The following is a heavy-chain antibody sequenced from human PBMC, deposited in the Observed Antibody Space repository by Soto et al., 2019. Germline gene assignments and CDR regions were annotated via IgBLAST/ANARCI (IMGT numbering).Heavy chain of an antibody. D-gene: IGHD3-22*01. CDR1: GFTVSSNY. J-gene: IGHJ4*02. CDR2: IYSGGST. Sequence: EVQLVESGGGLVQPGGSLRLSCAASGFTVSSNYMSWVRQAPGKGLEWVSVIYSGGSTYYADSVKGRFAISRDNCKNTLYIQMNSMRAEDTAVYYCARMLEDSSGYFAYWGQGTLVTVS. CDR3: ARMLEDSSGYFAY. V-gene: IGHV3-66*01.